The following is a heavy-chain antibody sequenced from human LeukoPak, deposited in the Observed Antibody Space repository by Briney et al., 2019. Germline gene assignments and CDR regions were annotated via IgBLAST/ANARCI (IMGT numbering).Heavy chain of an antibody. CDR3: ARHFKGEWSPGFDP. CDR1: GYSISSGYY. D-gene: IGHD3-16*01. CDR2: INHSGST. V-gene: IGHV4-38-2*02. Sequence: PSETLSLTCTVSGYSISSGYYWSWIRQPRGKGLEWIWEINHSGSTNYNPSLKSRVTISVDTSKNQFSLKLSSVTAADTAVYYCARHFKGEWSPGFDPWGQGTLVTVSS. J-gene: IGHJ5*02.